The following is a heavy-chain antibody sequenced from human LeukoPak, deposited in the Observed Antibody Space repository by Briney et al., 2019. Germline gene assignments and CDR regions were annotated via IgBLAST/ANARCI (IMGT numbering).Heavy chain of an antibody. Sequence: PGGSLRLSCAASGFTFSSYGMHWVRQAPGKGLEWVAVISYDGSNKYYADSVKGRFTISRDNSKNTLYLQMNSLRAEDTAVYYCAKRYSSSWRGTLDYWGQGTLVTVSS. CDR2: ISYDGSNK. V-gene: IGHV3-30*18. CDR3: AKRYSSSWRGTLDY. CDR1: GFTFSSYG. D-gene: IGHD6-13*01. J-gene: IGHJ4*02.